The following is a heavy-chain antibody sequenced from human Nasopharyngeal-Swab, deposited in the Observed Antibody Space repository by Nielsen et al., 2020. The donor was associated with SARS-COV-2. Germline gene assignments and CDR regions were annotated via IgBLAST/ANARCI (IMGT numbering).Heavy chain of an antibody. D-gene: IGHD3-22*01. V-gene: IGHV3-23*01. Sequence: GGSLRLSCAASGFSFSSYALSWVCQAPGKGLEWVSAISGSGGSTYYADSVKGRCTISRDNSKNMLYLQMNSLRAEDTAVYYCAKVMIVVTKAFYYWGQGTRITVPS. J-gene: IGHJ4*02. CDR3: AKVMIVVTKAFYY. CDR2: ISGSGGST. CDR1: GFSFSSYA.